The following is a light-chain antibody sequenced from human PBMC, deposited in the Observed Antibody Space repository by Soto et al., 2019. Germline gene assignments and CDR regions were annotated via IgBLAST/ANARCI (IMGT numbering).Light chain of an antibody. Sequence: QSVLTQAPSASGTPGQRVTISCSGTSSNIGSNTVNWYQQLPGTAPKLLIYNSDQRPSGVPDRFSGSKSGTSASLAIGGLQAEDEADYYWAAWDDSLNGWVFGGGTKVTVL. CDR3: AAWDDSLNGWV. V-gene: IGLV1-44*01. CDR1: SSNIGSNT. CDR2: NSD. J-gene: IGLJ3*02.